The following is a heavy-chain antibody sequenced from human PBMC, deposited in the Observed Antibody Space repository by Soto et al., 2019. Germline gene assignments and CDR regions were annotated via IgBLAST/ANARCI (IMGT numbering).Heavy chain of an antibody. CDR3: ARSIVVVTALDY. CDR2: INAGNGNT. D-gene: IGHD2-21*02. J-gene: IGHJ4*02. CDR1: GYTFTSYA. V-gene: IGHV1-3*05. Sequence: QVQLVQSGAEEKKPGASVKVSCKASGYTFTSYAMHWVRQAPGQRLEWIGWINAGNGNTKYSQKFQGRVTITRDTSASTAYMELSSLRSEETAVYSCARSIVVVTALDYWGQGTLVTVSS.